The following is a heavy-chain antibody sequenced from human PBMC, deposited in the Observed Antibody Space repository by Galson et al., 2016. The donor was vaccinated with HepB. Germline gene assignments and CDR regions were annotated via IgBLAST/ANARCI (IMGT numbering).Heavy chain of an antibody. CDR1: GGSINSGNYY. CDR3: GRVRGRLTDY. Sequence: TLSLTCTVSGGSINSGNYYWNWIRQPPVRGLEWIGYIFYTGSSHYNPSLESRVSMSVDTSKSQFSLRLTSVTAADTAVDFCGRVRGRLTDYWGQGTLVTVSS. D-gene: IGHD3-10*01. J-gene: IGHJ4*02. CDR2: IFYTGSS. V-gene: IGHV4-31*03.